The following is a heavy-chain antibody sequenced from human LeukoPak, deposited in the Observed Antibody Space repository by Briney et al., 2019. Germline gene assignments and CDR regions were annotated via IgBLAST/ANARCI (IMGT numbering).Heavy chain of an antibody. CDR3: ARLTTYCGGDCYSLEY. J-gene: IGHJ4*02. D-gene: IGHD2-21*01. V-gene: IGHV4-59*01. CDR1: GGSISSYY. CDR2: IYHSGST. Sequence: SETLSLTCTVSGGSISSYYWSWIRQPPGKGLEWIGYIYHSGSTNYNPSLKSRVTISVDTSKNQFSLKLSSVTAADTAVYYCARLTTYCGGDCYSLEYWGQGTLVTVSS.